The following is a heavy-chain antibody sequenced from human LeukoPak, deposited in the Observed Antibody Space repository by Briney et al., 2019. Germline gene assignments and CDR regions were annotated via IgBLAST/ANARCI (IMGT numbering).Heavy chain of an antibody. CDR3: AKSLDTSLLGEVFDQ. V-gene: IGHV3-33*03. CDR1: GFAFTSYG. Sequence: PGTSMRLSWAAYGFAFTSYGIHWLRQAPGKGLDWVAFIAYDGSLQYYGDSVKGRFTISRDNSENTVYLEMNSLRADDRGVYFCAKSLDTSLLGEVFDQWGQGTLVTVSS. CDR2: IAYDGSLQ. D-gene: IGHD4-17*01. J-gene: IGHJ4*02.